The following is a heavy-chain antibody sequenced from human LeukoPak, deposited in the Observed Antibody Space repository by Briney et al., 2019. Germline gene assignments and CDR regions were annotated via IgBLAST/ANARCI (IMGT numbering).Heavy chain of an antibody. D-gene: IGHD3-10*01. CDR1: GDSVSSKTAT. CDR2: TYYRSKWYN. J-gene: IGHJ5*02. Sequence: QTRSLTCAISGDSVSSKTATWNWIRQSPSRGLEWLGRTYYRSKWYNDYAVSVKSRITINPDTSRNQFSLQLNSVTPEDTAVYYCARVALEYYGSGSYDWFDPWGREPWSPSPQ. V-gene: IGHV6-1*01. CDR3: ARVALEYYGSGSYDWFDP.